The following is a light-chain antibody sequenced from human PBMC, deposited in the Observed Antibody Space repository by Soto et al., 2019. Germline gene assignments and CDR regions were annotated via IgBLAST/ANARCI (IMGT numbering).Light chain of an antibody. CDR3: QSYDTRLSGPVV. CDR2: GNK. Sequence: QSVLTQPPSVSGAPGQRVTISCTGSSSNIGAGYGVHWYQRLPGAAPKLLIYGNKNRPSGVPDRFSGSKSVTSASLVITDLQTEDEADYYCQSYDTRLSGPVVFGGGTKLTVL. CDR1: SSNIGAGYG. J-gene: IGLJ2*01. V-gene: IGLV1-40*01.